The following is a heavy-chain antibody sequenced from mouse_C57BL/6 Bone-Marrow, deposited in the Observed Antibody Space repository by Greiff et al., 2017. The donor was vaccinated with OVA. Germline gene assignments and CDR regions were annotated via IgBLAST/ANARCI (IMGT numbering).Heavy chain of an antibody. CDR3: ARTPYYGSSFWYFDV. D-gene: IGHD1-1*01. J-gene: IGHJ1*03. CDR2: IFPGSGST. CDR1: GYTFTDYY. Sequence: VQLQESGPELVKPGASVKISCKASGYTFTDYYINWVKQRPGQGLEWIGWIFPGSGSTYYNEKFKGKATLTVDKSSSTAYMLLSSLTSEDSAVYFCARTPYYGSSFWYFDVWGTGTTVTVSS. V-gene: IGHV1-75*01.